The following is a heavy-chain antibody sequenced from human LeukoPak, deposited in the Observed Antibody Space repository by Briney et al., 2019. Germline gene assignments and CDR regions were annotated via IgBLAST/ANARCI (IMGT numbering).Heavy chain of an antibody. Sequence: GGSLRLSCAASGFTFSSYAMHWVRQAPGKGLEWVSSISSSSSYIYYADSVKGRFTISRDNAKNSLYLQMNSLRAEDTALYYCARAIFGVAKNKRGMDVWGQGTTVTVSS. V-gene: IGHV3-21*01. J-gene: IGHJ6*02. D-gene: IGHD3-3*01. CDR3: ARAIFGVAKNKRGMDV. CDR1: GFTFSSYA. CDR2: ISSSSSYI.